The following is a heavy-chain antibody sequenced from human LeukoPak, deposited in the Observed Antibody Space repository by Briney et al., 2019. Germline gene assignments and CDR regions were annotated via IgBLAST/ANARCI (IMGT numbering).Heavy chain of an antibody. CDR2: IYYSGST. J-gene: IGHJ4*02. D-gene: IGHD1-26*01. CDR1: GGSISSSSYY. V-gene: IGHV4-39*01. Sequence: SETLSLTCTVSGGSISSSSYYRGWIRQPPGKGLEWIGSIYYSGSTYYNPSLKSRVTISVDTSKNQFSLKLSSVTAADTAVYYCAGAYYPQVDYWGQRTLVTVSS. CDR3: AGAYYPQVDY.